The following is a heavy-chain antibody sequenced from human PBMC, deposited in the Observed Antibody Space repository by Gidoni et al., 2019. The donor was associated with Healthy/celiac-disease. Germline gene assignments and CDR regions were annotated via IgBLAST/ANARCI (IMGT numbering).Heavy chain of an antibody. CDR3: TRFGSGPGHWFDP. D-gene: IGHD3-10*01. V-gene: IGHV3-73*02. Sequence: EVQLVESGGGLVQPGGSLKLSCAASGFTFSGPAMHWVRQASGKGLEWVGRIRSKANSYATAYAASVKGRFTISRDDSKNTAYLQMNSLKTEDTAVYYCTRFGSGPGHWFDPWGQGTLVTVSS. CDR1: GFTFSGPA. CDR2: IRSKANSYAT. J-gene: IGHJ5*02.